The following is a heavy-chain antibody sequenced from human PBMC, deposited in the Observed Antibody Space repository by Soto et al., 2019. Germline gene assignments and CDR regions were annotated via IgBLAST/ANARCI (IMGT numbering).Heavy chain of an antibody. V-gene: IGHV3-30*04. CDR3: ARGYCSGGSCYFDY. Sequence: GESLKISCAASGFTFSSYAMHWVRQAPGKGLEWVAVISYDGSNKYYADSVKGRFTISRDKSKNTLYLQMNSLRAEDTAVYYCARGYCSGGSCYFDYWGQGTLVTVSS. D-gene: IGHD2-15*01. CDR2: ISYDGSNK. J-gene: IGHJ4*02. CDR1: GFTFSSYA.